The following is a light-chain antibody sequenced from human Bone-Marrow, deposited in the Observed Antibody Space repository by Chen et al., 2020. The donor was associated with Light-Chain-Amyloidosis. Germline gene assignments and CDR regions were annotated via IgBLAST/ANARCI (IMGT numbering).Light chain of an antibody. CDR2: EVS. Sequence: DILITQTPLSMSVPPGQPASISCKSSQTLLHKNGKTYLYWYVQKSGQPPHLLMYEVSNRFSGVPVRFSGSGSGTDFTLEISRVEAEDAGIYFCMQSKHLPYTFGPGTRLEIK. J-gene: IGKJ2*01. CDR1: QTLLHKNGKTY. V-gene: IGKV2D-29*01. CDR3: MQSKHLPYT.